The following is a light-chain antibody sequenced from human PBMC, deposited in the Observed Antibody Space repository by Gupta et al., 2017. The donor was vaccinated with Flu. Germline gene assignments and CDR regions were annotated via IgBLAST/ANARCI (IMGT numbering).Light chain of an antibody. CDR1: QSVNNNL. J-gene: IGKJ2*01. CDR3: QKEGISMYT. CDR2: GAA. Sequence: IVLTQSPGTLSLSPGERATLSCRASQSVNNNLLTWYQQKPGQAPRLLIEGAASRATGIPDRFSGSGSGTEFTLTISRLEPEDVAVYDCQKEGISMYTFGQGTKVDIK. V-gene: IGKV3-20*01.